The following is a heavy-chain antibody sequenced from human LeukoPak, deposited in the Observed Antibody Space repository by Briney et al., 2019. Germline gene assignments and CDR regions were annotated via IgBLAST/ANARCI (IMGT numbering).Heavy chain of an antibody. CDR3: ARDSAEAPYYYGMDV. CDR2: ISYDGSNK. V-gene: IGHV3-30-3*01. J-gene: IGHJ6*02. CDR1: GFTFSSYA. D-gene: IGHD3-10*01. Sequence: GGSLRLSCAASGFTFSSYAMHWVRQAPGKGLEWVAVISYDGSNKYYADSVKGRFTISRDNSKNTLYPQMNSLRAEDTAVYYCARDSAEAPYYYGMDVWGQGTTVTVSS.